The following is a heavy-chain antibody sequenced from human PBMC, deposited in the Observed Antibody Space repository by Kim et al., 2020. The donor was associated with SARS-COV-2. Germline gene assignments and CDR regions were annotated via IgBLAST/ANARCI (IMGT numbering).Heavy chain of an antibody. Sequence: SETLSLTCAVYGGSFSGYYWSWIRQPPGKGLEWIGEINHSGSTNYNPSLKSRVTISVDTSKNQFSLKLSSVTAADTAVYYCARGLTYGRAAGYWGQGTLVTVSS. V-gene: IGHV4-34*01. CDR3: ARGLTYGRAAGY. J-gene: IGHJ4*02. CDR2: INHSGST. CDR1: GGSFSGYY. D-gene: IGHD3-10*02.